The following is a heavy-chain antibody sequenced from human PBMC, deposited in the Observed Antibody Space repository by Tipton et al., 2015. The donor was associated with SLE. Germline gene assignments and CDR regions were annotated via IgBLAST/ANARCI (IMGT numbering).Heavy chain of an antibody. V-gene: IGHV4-4*07. CDR1: GYSISSGYY. J-gene: IGHJ1*01. Sequence: GLVKPSETLSLTCAVSGYSISSGYYWSWIRQPAGKGLEWIGRIYTSGSTNYNPSLKSRVTMSVDTSKNQFSLKLSSVTAADTAVYYCTRDTYYYDSSGYSGYFQHWGQGTLVTVSS. CDR3: TRDTYYYDSSGYSGYFQH. D-gene: IGHD3-22*01. CDR2: IYTSGST.